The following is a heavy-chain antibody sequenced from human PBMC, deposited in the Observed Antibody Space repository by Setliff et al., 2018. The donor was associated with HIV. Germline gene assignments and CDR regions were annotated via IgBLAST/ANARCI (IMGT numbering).Heavy chain of an antibody. V-gene: IGHV3-15*01. CDR1: GFTFSNAW. CDR2: IKSKTDGGTT. J-gene: IGHJ4*02. CDR3: TTDWGELRGMDY. Sequence: GGSPRLSCAASGFTFSNAWMSWVRQAPGKGLEWVGRIKSKTDGGTTDYAAPVKGRFTISRDDSKNTLYLQMNSLKTEDTAVYYCTTDWGELRGMDYWGQGTLVTVSS. D-gene: IGHD1-26*01.